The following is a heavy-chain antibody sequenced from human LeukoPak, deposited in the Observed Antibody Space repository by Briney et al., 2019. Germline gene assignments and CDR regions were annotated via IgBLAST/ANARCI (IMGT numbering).Heavy chain of an antibody. J-gene: IGHJ4*02. V-gene: IGHV1-24*01. D-gene: IGHD1-26*01. CDR2: FDPEDGET. Sequence: ASVKVSCKVSGYTLTELSMHWVRQAPGKGLEWMGGFDPEDGETIYAQKFQGRVTMTEDTSTDTAYMELSSLRSEDTAVYYCATVFRTLVGATLYFDYWGQGTLVTVSS. CDR1: GYTLTELS. CDR3: ATVFRTLVGATLYFDY.